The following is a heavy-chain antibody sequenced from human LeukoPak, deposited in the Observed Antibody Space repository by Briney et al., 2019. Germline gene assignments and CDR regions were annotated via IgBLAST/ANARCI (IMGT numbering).Heavy chain of an antibody. CDR1: GSTLTEFS. CDR3: VRGRTGSIATAGRY. V-gene: IGHV1-24*01. D-gene: IGHD6-6*01. J-gene: IGHJ4*02. CDR2: LDPEDGET. Sequence: ASVKVSCKLSGSTLTEFSIHWVRQAHGKGLGWLGGLDPEDGETILSQKFQDRVALTAETSTSTAYMDMSRLRSEDTAVYFCVRGRTGSIATAGRYWGRGTLVTVSS.